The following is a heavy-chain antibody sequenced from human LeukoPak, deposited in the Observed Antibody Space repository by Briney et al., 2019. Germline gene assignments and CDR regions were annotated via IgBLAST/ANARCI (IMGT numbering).Heavy chain of an antibody. Sequence: PSETLSLTCAVYGGPFRGFFWSWIRQAPGKGLEWIGEVSHSGSSNYNPSLKSRINISLDTSKSQFSLRLTSVTAADTAVYYCARGLSRVTIFGVVIPAYYFDYWGQGTLVTVSS. D-gene: IGHD3-3*01. J-gene: IGHJ4*02. CDR1: GGPFRGFF. V-gene: IGHV4-34*01. CDR2: VSHSGSS. CDR3: ARGLSRVTIFGVVIPAYYFDY.